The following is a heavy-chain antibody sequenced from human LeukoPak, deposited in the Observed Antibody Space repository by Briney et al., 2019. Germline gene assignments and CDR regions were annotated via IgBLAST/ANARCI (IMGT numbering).Heavy chain of an antibody. CDR1: GFTFNNYA. J-gene: IGHJ4*02. D-gene: IGHD5-24*01. CDR2: ITGGGFST. Sequence: SGGSLRLSCAASGFTFNNYAMSWVRQAPGKGLEWVSGITGGGFSTYYADSLKGRFTISRDNSKNTLYLQMNSLRAEDTAVYYCAKDLRWLQLKWEVDYWGQGTLVTVSS. V-gene: IGHV3-23*01. CDR3: AKDLRWLQLKWEVDY.